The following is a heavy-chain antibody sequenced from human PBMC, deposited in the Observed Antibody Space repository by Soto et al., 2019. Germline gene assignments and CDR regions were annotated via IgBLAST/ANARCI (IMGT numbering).Heavy chain of an antibody. CDR2: ISSSGTYS. CDR3: ARGKSPLDK. J-gene: IGHJ4*02. V-gene: IGHV3-11*06. CDR1: GFTFVDYY. Sequence: QINLVESGGGLVKPGGSLRLSCSSSGFTFVDYYLSWVRQAPGKGLEWISYISSSGTYSNYVDSVKGRFTISRDNAKNSLYLQIDSLRADDTAVYYCARGKSPLDKWGQGALVIVSS. D-gene: IGHD3-10*01.